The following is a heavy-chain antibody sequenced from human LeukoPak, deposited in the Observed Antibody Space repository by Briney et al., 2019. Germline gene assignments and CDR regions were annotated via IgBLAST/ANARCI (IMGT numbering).Heavy chain of an antibody. CDR2: IIPIFGTA. CDR1: GGTFSSYA. Sequence: EASVKVSCKASGGTFSSYAISWVRQAPGQGLEWMGGIIPIFGTANYAQKFQGRVTITADESTSTAYMELSSLRSEDTAVYYCARHYGDYLDYWGQGTLVTVSS. V-gene: IGHV1-69*13. J-gene: IGHJ4*02. D-gene: IGHD4-17*01. CDR3: ARHYGDYLDY.